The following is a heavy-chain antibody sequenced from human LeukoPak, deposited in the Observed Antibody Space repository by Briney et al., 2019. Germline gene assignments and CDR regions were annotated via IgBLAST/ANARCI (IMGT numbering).Heavy chain of an antibody. Sequence: SGPTPVKPAQTLTLTCTFSGFSLSTSGVGVGWIRQPPGKALEWLALIYWDDDKRYSPSLKSRLTITKDTSKNQVVLTMTNMDPVDTATYYCAHSRKWIQLFDYWGQGTLVTVSS. CDR1: GFSLSTSGVG. D-gene: IGHD5-18*01. V-gene: IGHV2-5*02. CDR3: AHSRKWIQLFDY. J-gene: IGHJ4*02. CDR2: IYWDDDK.